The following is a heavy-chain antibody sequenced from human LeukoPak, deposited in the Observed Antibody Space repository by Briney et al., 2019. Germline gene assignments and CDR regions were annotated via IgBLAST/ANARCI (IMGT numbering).Heavy chain of an antibody. V-gene: IGHV3-23*01. D-gene: IGHD2/OR15-2a*01. CDR1: GFTFSSYA. CDR2: ISGSGDST. Sequence: TGGSLRLSCAASGFTFSSYAMNWIRQVPGKGLEWVSAISGSGDSTYYGDSVKGRFTISRDNSKSTLYLQMNSLRAEDTALYYCAKYSDSTGAHYFDYWGQGTLVTVSS. CDR3: AKYSDSTGAHYFDY. J-gene: IGHJ4*02.